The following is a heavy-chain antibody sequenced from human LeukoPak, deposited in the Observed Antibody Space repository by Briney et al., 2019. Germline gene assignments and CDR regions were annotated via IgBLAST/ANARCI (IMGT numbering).Heavy chain of an antibody. Sequence: ASVKVSCKASGYTFTSYDINWVRQATGQGLECMGWMNPNSGNTGYAQKFQGRVTITRNTSISTAYMELSSLRSEDTAVYYCARGRSNAGRPLDYWGQGTLVTVSS. V-gene: IGHV1-8*03. CDR1: GYTFTSYD. J-gene: IGHJ4*02. CDR3: ARGRSNAGRPLDY. CDR2: MNPNSGNT.